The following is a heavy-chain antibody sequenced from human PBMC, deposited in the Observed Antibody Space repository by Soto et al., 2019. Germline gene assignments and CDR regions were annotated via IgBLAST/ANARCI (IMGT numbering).Heavy chain of an antibody. CDR2: IYYSGST. CDR1: GGSISSYY. V-gene: IGHV4-59*08. CDR3: ARGIAVAEFDY. J-gene: IGHJ4*02. Sequence: PSETLSLTCTVSGGSISSYYWSWIRQPPGKGLEWIGYIYYSGSTNYNPSLKSRVTISVDTSKNQFSLKLSSVTAADTAVYYCARGIAVAEFDYWGQGTLVTVSS. D-gene: IGHD6-19*01.